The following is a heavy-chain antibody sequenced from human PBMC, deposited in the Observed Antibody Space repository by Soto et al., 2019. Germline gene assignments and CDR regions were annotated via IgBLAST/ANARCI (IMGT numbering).Heavy chain of an antibody. J-gene: IGHJ5*02. D-gene: IGHD4-17*01. CDR3: ARLGLRRMNNWFDP. CDR2: IYYSGST. CDR1: GGSISSYY. V-gene: IGHV4-59*08. Sequence: SETLSLTCTVSGGSISSYYWSWIRQPPGKGLEWIGYIYYSGSTNYNPSLKSRVTISVDTSKNQFSLKLSSVTAADTAVYYCARLGLRRMNNWFDPWGQGTLVTVS.